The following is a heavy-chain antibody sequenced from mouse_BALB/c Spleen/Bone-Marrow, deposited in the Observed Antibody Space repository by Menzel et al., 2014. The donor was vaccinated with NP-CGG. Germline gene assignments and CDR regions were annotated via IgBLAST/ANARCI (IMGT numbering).Heavy chain of an antibody. CDR1: GFTFSSYG. Sequence: EVKLVESGGDLVKPGGSLKLSCAASGFTFSSYGMSWVRQTPDKRLEWVATISSGGSYTYYPDSVKGRFTISRDNAKNTLYLQVSSLKSEDTAMYYCARHRDAMDYWGQGTSVTVSS. D-gene: IGHD3-3*01. CDR3: ARHRDAMDY. V-gene: IGHV5-6*01. CDR2: ISSGGSYT. J-gene: IGHJ4*01.